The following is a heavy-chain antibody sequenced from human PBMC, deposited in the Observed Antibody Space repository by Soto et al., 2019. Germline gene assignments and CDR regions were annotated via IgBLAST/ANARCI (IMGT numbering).Heavy chain of an antibody. CDR1: GYSFTRYG. J-gene: IGHJ6*02. CDR3: AMVDVYVTPSPQDV. CDR2: TNTYNGNT. D-gene: IGHD3-16*01. V-gene: IGHV1-18*01. Sequence: QVQLVQSRAEVKNPGASVKVSCKASGYSFTRYGIAWARQAPGQGLEWMGWTNTYNGNTNYAQNLQGRVTLTTDPSTSTAYMELTSLRSNATAIYYCAMVDVYVTPSPQDVWGQGTTVIVSS.